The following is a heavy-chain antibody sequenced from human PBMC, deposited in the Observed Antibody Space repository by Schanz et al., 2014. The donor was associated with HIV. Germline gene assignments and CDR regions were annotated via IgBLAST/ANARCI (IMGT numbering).Heavy chain of an antibody. CDR1: GFTFNNYA. D-gene: IGHD5-12*01. J-gene: IGHJ4*02. CDR3: ARVPRWLQPHFDY. Sequence: EVQLLEFGGGSVRPGESLRLSCLASGFTFNNYAMSWVRQAPGKGLEWVAVINWNGDTTYYADSVKGRFTISRDNSNNVLFLHMPTLRAEDTAVYYCARVPRWLQPHFDYWGQGILVTVSS. V-gene: IGHV3-23*01. CDR2: INWNGDTT.